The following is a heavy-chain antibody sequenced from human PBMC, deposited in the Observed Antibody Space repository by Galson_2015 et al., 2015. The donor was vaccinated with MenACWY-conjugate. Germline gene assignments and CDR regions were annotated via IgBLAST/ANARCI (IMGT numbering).Heavy chain of an antibody. V-gene: IGHV5-51*01. CDR2: ISPGDSNT. Sequence: QSGAEVKKPGESLKISCTGSGYYFTSYWIAWVRQIPGKGLEWMGLISPGDSNTRYSPSFQGQVTISANKSISTAYLQWSSLKASDTAMYYCARHPPGGRGMDVWGQGTTVTVSS. D-gene: IGHD1-26*01. CDR3: ARHPPGGRGMDV. CDR1: GYYFTSYW. J-gene: IGHJ6*02.